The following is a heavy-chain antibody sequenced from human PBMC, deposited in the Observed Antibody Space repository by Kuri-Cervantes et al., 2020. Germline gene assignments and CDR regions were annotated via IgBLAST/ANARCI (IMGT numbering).Heavy chain of an antibody. CDR3: SRDQAGASFY. J-gene: IGHJ4*02. Sequence: GGSLRPSCAASGFTVSTNYMSWVRQAPGKGLEWVSVIYSNGATYYADSVKGRFTVSRDTSTNTLYLQMNSLRVEDTAVYYCSRDQAGASFYWGQGTLVTVSS. D-gene: IGHD1-26*01. V-gene: IGHV3-53*01. CDR2: IYSNGAT. CDR1: GFTVSTNY.